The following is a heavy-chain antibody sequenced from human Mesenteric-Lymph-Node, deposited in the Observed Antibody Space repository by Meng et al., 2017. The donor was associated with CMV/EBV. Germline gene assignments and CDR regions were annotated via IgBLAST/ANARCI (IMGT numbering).Heavy chain of an antibody. J-gene: IGHJ4*02. Sequence: GESLKISCAASGFTVSSNYMNWVRQAPGKGLEWVSVISGGDNTYYADSVKGRFIISRDNSKNTLYLQMNSLRTEDTAVYYCARYYCSSTSCYGFDYWGQGTLVTVSS. CDR3: ARYYCSSTSCYGFDY. CDR2: ISGGDNT. CDR1: GFTVSSNY. D-gene: IGHD2-2*01. V-gene: IGHV3-66*02.